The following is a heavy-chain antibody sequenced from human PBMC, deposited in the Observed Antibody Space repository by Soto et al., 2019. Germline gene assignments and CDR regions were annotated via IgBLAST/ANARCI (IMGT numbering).Heavy chain of an antibody. CDR1: GFTFSSYA. V-gene: IGHV3-23*01. Sequence: GGSLRLSCAASGFTFSSYAMSWVRQAPGKGLEWVSAISGSGGSTYYADSVKGRFTISCDNSKNTLYLQMNSLRAEDTAVYYCAKHLQVRGVMPVYWGPGTLVTVSS. CDR3: AKHLQVRGVMPVY. CDR2: ISGSGGST. J-gene: IGHJ4*02. D-gene: IGHD3-10*01.